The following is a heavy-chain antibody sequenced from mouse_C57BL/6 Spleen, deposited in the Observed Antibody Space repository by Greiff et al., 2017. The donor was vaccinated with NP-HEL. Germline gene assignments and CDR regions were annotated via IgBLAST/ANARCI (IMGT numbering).Heavy chain of an antibody. Sequence: VQLQQPGAELVKPGASVKMSCKASGYTFTSYWITWVKQRPGQGLEWIGDIYPGSGSTNYNEKFKSKATLTVDTSSSTAYMQLSSLTSEDSAVYYCARSVYYDSYWYFDVWGTGTTVTVSS. D-gene: IGHD2-4*01. CDR2: IYPGSGST. J-gene: IGHJ1*03. CDR1: GYTFTSYW. V-gene: IGHV1-55*01. CDR3: ARSVYYDSYWYFDV.